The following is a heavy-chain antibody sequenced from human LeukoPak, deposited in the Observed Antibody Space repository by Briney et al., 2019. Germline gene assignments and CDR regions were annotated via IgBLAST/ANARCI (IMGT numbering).Heavy chain of an antibody. CDR2: IYYSGST. CDR1: GGSISGNY. V-gene: IGHV4-59*01. Sequence: SETLSLTCTVSGGSISGNYWSWIRQPPGKGLEWIGYIYYSGSTNYNPSLKSRVTISVDTPKNQFSLKLSSVTAADTAVYYCARDLGSSWYPGNWFDPWGQGTLVTVSS. CDR3: ARDLGSSWYPGNWFDP. D-gene: IGHD6-13*01. J-gene: IGHJ5*02.